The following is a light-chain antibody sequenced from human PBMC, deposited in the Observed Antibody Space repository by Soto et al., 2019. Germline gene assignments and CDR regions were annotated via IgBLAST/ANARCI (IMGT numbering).Light chain of an antibody. J-gene: IGLJ3*02. CDR2: TAG. CDR1: SSNIGSNT. Sequence: QAVVTQPLSASASPGQRVTISCSGGSSNIGSNTVAWYQHLPGTAPPRLIFTAGQRPSGVPGRFSGSKSGTSASLAISGLQSEDEGDYYCSAWDNSLNGPVFGGGTKLTVL. V-gene: IGLV1-44*01. CDR3: SAWDNSLNGPV.